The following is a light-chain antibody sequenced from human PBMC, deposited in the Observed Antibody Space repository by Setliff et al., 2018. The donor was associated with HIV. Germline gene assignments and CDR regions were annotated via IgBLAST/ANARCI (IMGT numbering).Light chain of an antibody. CDR2: DVN. J-gene: IGLJ2*01. Sequence: QSVLTQPASVSGSPGQSITISCTGSATDVGNYESVSWYQHHPGEVPKLIIYDVNKRPSGISNRFSGSKTGNSASLTIYGLHTEDEADYYCCSYVSGDTWIFGGGTK. CDR1: ATDVGNYES. CDR3: CSYVSGDTWI. V-gene: IGLV2-23*02.